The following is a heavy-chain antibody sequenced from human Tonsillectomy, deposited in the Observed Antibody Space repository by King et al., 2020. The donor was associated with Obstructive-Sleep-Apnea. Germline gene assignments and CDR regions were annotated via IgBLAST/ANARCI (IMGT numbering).Heavy chain of an antibody. CDR3: ARHFQYCDWSPSYYYGMDV. D-gene: IGHD3-9*01. Sequence: QLVQSGAEVKKPGESLKISCKGSGYSFTSYWIGWVRQMPGKGLEWMGIIYPGDSDTRYSPSFQGQVTISADKSISTAYLQWSSLKASDTAMYYCARHFQYCDWSPSYYYGMDVWGQGTTVTVSS. CDR2: IYPGDSDT. CDR1: GYSFTSYW. J-gene: IGHJ6*02. V-gene: IGHV5-51*01.